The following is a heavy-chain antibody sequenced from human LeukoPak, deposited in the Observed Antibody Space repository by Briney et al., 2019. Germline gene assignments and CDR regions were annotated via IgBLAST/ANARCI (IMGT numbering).Heavy chain of an antibody. J-gene: IGHJ4*02. CDR2: INHSGST. Sequence: PSETLSLTCTVSGGSISSYYWSWIRQPPGKGLEWIGEINHSGSTNYNPSLKSRVTISVDTSKNQFSLKLSSVTAADTAVYYCARALLDYWGQGTLVTVSS. V-gene: IGHV4-34*01. D-gene: IGHD2-15*01. CDR3: ARALLDY. CDR1: GGSISSYY.